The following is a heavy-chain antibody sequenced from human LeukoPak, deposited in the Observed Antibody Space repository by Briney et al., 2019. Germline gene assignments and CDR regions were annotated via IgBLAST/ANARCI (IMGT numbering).Heavy chain of an antibody. Sequence: SETLSLTCAVYGGSFSGYYWSWIRQPPGKGLEWIGEINHSGSTNYNPSLKSRVTMSVDTSKNQFSLKLSSVTAADTAVYYCARSRHNWFDPWGQGTLVTVSS. CDR3: ARSRHNWFDP. CDR2: INHSGST. J-gene: IGHJ5*02. V-gene: IGHV4-34*01. CDR1: GGSFSGYY.